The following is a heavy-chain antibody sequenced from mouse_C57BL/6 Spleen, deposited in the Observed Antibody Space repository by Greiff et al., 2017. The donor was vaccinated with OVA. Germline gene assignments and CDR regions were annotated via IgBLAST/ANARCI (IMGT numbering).Heavy chain of an antibody. CDR3: ARHGGNYYAMDY. D-gene: IGHD1-1*02. Sequence: VQLQQSGPGLVAPSQSLSITCTVSGFSLTSYGVHWVRQPPGKGLEWLVVIWSDGSTTYNSALKSRLSISKDNSKSQVFLKMNSLQTDDTAMYYCARHGGNYYAMDYWGQGTSVTVSS. V-gene: IGHV2-6-1*01. CDR2: IWSDGST. CDR1: GFSLTSYG. J-gene: IGHJ4*01.